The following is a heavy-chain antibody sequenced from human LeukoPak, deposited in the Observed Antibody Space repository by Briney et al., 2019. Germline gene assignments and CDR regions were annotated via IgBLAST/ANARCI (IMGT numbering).Heavy chain of an antibody. CDR1: GFTVSNNY. CDR3: ARTKYCSGTSCPGVDP. Sequence: GGSLRLSCAASGFTVSNNYMSWVRQAPGKGLEWVSVIYSGGSTYYADFVKGRFTISRHSSKNTLYLQMNSLRPEDTAVYYCARTKYCSGTSCPGVDPWGQGTLVTVSS. V-gene: IGHV3-53*04. D-gene: IGHD2-15*01. J-gene: IGHJ5*02. CDR2: IYSGGST.